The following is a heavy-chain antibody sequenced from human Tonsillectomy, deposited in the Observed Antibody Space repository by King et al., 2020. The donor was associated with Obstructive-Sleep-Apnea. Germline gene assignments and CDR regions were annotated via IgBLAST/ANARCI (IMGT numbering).Heavy chain of an antibody. D-gene: IGHD3-10*01. Sequence: VQLVESGGGVVQPGGSLRLSCAASGFTFSSYGMHWVRQAPGKGLEWVAFIRYDGSNKYYADSVKGRFTISRDNSKNTLYLQMNSLRAEDTAVYYCATLWFGESAFDYWGQGPLVTVSS. V-gene: IGHV3-30*02. CDR1: GFTFSSYG. CDR2: IRYDGSNK. J-gene: IGHJ4*02. CDR3: ATLWFGESAFDY.